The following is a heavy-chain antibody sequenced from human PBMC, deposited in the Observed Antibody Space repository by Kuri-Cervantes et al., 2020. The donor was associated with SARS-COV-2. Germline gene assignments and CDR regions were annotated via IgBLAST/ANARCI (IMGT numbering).Heavy chain of an antibody. CDR3: ARALLGYCSSTSCYFHYFDY. Sequence: GESLKISCAASGFTFSSYSLNWVRQAPGKGLEWVAFIRYDGSNKYYADSVKGRFTISRDNSKNTLYLQMNSLRAEDTAVYYCARALLGYCSSTSCYFHYFDYWGQGTLVTVSS. CDR1: GFTFSSYS. J-gene: IGHJ4*02. CDR2: IRYDGSNK. D-gene: IGHD2-2*01. V-gene: IGHV3-30*02.